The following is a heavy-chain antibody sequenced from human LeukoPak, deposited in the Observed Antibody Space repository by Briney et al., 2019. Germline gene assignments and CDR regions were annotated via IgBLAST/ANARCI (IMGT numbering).Heavy chain of an antibody. D-gene: IGHD3-10*01. Sequence: SETLSLTCTVSGGSISSGNYYWTWIRQPAGKGLEWIGRIYASGRTNYNPSLKSRVTMSVDSSKNQFSLTLSSVTAADTAVYYCARVRGVKGGYYMDVWGKGTTVTISS. V-gene: IGHV4-61*02. CDR1: GGSISSGNYY. CDR2: IYASGRT. J-gene: IGHJ6*03. CDR3: ARVRGVKGGYYMDV.